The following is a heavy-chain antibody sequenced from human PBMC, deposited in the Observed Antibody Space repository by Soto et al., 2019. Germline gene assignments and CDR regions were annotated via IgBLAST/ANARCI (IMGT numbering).Heavy chain of an antibody. CDR1: GFTFSSYG. Sequence: QVQLVESGGGVVQPGRSLRLSCAASGFTFSSYGMHWVRQAPGKGLEWVAVIWYDGSNKYYADSVKGRFTISRDNSKNTLSLQMNSLRAEDTAVYYCASSGSQGSDAFDIWGQGTMVTVSS. D-gene: IGHD3-10*01. V-gene: IGHV3-33*01. CDR2: IWYDGSNK. CDR3: ASSGSQGSDAFDI. J-gene: IGHJ3*02.